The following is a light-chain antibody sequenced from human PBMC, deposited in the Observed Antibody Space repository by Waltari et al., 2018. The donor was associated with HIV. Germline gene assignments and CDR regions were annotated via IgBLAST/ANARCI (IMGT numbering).Light chain of an antibody. Sequence: DIQMTQSPSSLSASVGDRVTITCRASQSISSYLNWSQQKPGKAPKLLFYAASNLQSGVPSRFSGSRSGTDFTLTISSLQPEDFATYYCQQSYSTPWTFGQGTKVEIK. CDR2: AAS. CDR1: QSISSY. CDR3: QQSYSTPWT. V-gene: IGKV1-39*01. J-gene: IGKJ1*01.